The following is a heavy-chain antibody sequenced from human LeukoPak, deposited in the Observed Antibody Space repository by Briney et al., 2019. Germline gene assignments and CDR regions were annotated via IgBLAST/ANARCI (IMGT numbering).Heavy chain of an antibody. D-gene: IGHD3-22*01. CDR3: ARDLRGYQYFDY. J-gene: IGHJ4*02. CDR2: IYYSGRT. CDR1: GGSTSSHY. Sequence: PSETLSLTCTVSGGSTSSHYWSWIRQPPGKGREWMGYIYYSGRTNYTPPLNSRVTTSVHTSKNQFSPKLSSVTAADTAVYYCARDLRGYQYFDYWGQGTLVTVSS. V-gene: IGHV4-59*11.